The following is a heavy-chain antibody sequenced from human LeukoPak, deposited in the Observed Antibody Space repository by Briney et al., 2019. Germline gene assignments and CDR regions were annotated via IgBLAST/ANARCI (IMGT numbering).Heavy chain of an antibody. Sequence: PSETLSLTCTVSGYSISSGYYWGWIRQPPGKGLEWIGSIYHSGSTYYNPSLKSRVTISVDTSKNQFSLKLSSVTAADTAVYYCARASAQRYSSGWYVPYYYYYMDVWGKGTTVTVSS. CDR2: IYHSGST. J-gene: IGHJ6*03. CDR1: GYSISSGYY. V-gene: IGHV4-38-2*02. D-gene: IGHD6-19*01. CDR3: ARASAQRYSSGWYVPYYYYYMDV.